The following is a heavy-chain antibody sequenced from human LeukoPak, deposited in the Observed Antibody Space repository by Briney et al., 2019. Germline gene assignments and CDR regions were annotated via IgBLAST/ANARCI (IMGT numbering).Heavy chain of an antibody. CDR3: ARAHWKWERTQAFDI. Sequence: SETLSLTCTVSGYSISSGYYWGWIRQPPGKGLEWIGSIYHSGSTYYNPSLKSRVTISVDTSKNQFSLKLSSVTAADTAVYYCARAHWKWERTQAFDIWGQGTMVTVSS. CDR2: IYHSGST. V-gene: IGHV4-38-2*02. D-gene: IGHD1-26*01. J-gene: IGHJ3*02. CDR1: GYSISSGYY.